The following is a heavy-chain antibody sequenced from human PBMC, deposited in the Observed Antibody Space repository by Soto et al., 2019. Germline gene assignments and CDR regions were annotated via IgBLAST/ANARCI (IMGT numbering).Heavy chain of an antibody. CDR1: GGSISSGGYY. CDR3: AASCVGCGGFNYYGMDX. V-gene: IGHV4-31*03. D-gene: IGHD2-21*01. Sequence: PSETLSLTCTVSGGSISSGGYYWSWIRQHPGKGLEWIGYIYYSGSTYYNPSLKSRVTISVDTSKNQFSLKLSSVTAADTAVYYCAASCVGCGGFNYYGMDXWGQGTTVTVSS. CDR2: IYYSGST. J-gene: IGHJ6*02.